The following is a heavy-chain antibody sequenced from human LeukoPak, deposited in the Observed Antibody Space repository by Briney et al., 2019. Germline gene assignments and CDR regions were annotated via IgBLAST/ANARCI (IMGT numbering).Heavy chain of an antibody. V-gene: IGHV1-69*05. J-gene: IGHJ4*02. D-gene: IGHD5-18*01. CDR3: ARDPGYGGGGYYFDY. CDR2: IIPNFGTA. CDR1: GGTFSSYA. Sequence: ASVKVSCKASGGTFSSYAISRVRQAPGQGLEWMGRIIPNFGTANYAQKFQGRVTITTDESTSTAYMELSSLRSEDTAVYYCARDPGYGGGGYYFDYWGQGTLVTVSS.